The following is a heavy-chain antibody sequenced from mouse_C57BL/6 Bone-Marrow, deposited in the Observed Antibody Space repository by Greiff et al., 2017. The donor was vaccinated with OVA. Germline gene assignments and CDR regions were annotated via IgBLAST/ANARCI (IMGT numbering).Heavy chain of an antibody. Sequence: QVQLQQPGAELVKPGASVKMSCKASGYTFTSYWITWVKQRPGQGLEWIGDIYPGSGSTNYNEKFKSKATLTVDTSSSTAYMQLSSLTSEDSAVYYCAGGRGWLRRGDYWGQGTTLTVSS. V-gene: IGHV1-55*01. J-gene: IGHJ2*01. CDR3: AGGRGWLRRGDY. CDR2: IYPGSGST. CDR1: GYTFTSYW. D-gene: IGHD2-2*01.